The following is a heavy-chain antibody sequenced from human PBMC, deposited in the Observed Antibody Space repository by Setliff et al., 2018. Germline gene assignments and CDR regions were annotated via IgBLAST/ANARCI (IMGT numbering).Heavy chain of an antibody. CDR3: SRDLQGSGDYAVDY. D-gene: IGHD4-17*01. CDR2: IKKDGSIK. Sequence: SLKISCAASGFTFRSYWMSWVRQAPGKGLEWVANIKKDGSIKYYLDSVRGRFTISRDNAENSLTLQMNSLRVEDTAVYYCSRDLQGSGDYAVDYWGQGTLVTVSS. J-gene: IGHJ4*02. V-gene: IGHV3-7*01. CDR1: GFTFRSYW.